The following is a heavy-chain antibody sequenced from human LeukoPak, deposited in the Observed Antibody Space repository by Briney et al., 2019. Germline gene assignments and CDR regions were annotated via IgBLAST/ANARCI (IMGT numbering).Heavy chain of an antibody. D-gene: IGHD3-3*01. CDR1: GFTFSSYD. V-gene: IGHV3-13*01. J-gene: IGHJ4*02. Sequence: GGSLRLSCAASGFTFSSYDMHWVRQATGKGLEWVSAIGTAGDTYYPGSVKGRFTISRENAKNSLYLQMNSLRAGDTAVYYCARGGSYSDFWRGGVNYWGQGTLVTVSS. CDR3: ARGGSYSDFWRGGVNY. CDR2: IGTAGDT.